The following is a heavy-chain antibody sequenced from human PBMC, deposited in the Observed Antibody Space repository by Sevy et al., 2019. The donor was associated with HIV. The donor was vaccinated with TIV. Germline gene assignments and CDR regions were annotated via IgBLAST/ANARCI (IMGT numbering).Heavy chain of an antibody. CDR1: GFAFSDHY. CDR2: IRNRPNRYTT. D-gene: IGHD2-21*01. CDR3: VRGPNCGVGGCQQISPYCLDV. V-gene: IGHV3-72*01. J-gene: IGHJ6*03. Sequence: GGSLRLSCAASGFAFSDHYVDWVRQAPGKGLEWVGRIRNRPNRYTTEDAASVEGRFTISRDDSRPSLYLQMNSLKTEDSAVYYCVRGPNCGVGGCQQISPYCLDVWGKGATVTVSS.